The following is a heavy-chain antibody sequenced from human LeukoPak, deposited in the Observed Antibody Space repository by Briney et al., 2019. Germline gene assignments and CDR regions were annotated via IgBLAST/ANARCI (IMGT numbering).Heavy chain of an antibody. CDR1: GGSISPYC. CDR3: ARKVAASNPFAS. V-gene: IGHV4-59*08. J-gene: IGHJ4*02. D-gene: IGHD6-19*01. Sequence: SETLSLTCTVSGGSISPYCWSWIRQPPGKGLEWIGYIYYCGSTNYNPSLKSRLKMSVDTSKTHFSLELTSVTAADTAVYYCARKVAASNPFASGGQGTLVTVS. CDR2: IYYCGST.